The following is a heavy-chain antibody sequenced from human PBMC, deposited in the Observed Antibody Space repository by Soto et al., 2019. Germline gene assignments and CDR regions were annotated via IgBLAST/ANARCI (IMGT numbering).Heavy chain of an antibody. Sequence: PGGYLRLSCAASGFSVSGKYMSWVRQAPGKGLEWVSVIYSGGSTYYADSVKGRFTISRDNSKNTLYLQMNSLRAEDTAVYYCARGLGHFKGVFDYWGQGTLVTVSS. V-gene: IGHV3-53*01. CDR3: ARGLGHFKGVFDY. CDR1: GFSVSGKY. CDR2: IYSGGST. D-gene: IGHD3-16*01. J-gene: IGHJ4*02.